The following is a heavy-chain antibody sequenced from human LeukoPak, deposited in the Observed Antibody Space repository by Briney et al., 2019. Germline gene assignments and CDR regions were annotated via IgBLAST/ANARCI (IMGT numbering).Heavy chain of an antibody. CDR2: IYSGGST. J-gene: IGHJ4*02. CDR1: GFSVSSNY. Sequence: PGGSLRLSCAASGFSVSSNYMSWVRQAPGKGLEWVSVIYSGGSTYYADSVKGRFTISRDNSKNTVYLQMNSLRAEDTAVYYCARETVKMGTIDWGQGTLVTVSS. V-gene: IGHV3-53*01. CDR3: ARETVKMGTID. D-gene: IGHD5-24*01.